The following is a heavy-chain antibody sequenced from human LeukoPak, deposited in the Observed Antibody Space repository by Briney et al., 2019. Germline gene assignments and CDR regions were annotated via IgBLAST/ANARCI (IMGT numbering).Heavy chain of an antibody. J-gene: IGHJ4*02. Sequence: GGSLRLSCAASGFTFSTYSMTWVRQAPGKGLEWVSSIISNNTYIYYADSLKGRFTISRDNAKNSLYLQMNSLRAEDTAVYYCARGGHFGSGDIDYWGQGTLVTVAS. CDR3: ARGGHFGSGDIDY. CDR1: GFTFSTYS. D-gene: IGHD3-10*01. V-gene: IGHV3-21*01. CDR2: IISNNTYI.